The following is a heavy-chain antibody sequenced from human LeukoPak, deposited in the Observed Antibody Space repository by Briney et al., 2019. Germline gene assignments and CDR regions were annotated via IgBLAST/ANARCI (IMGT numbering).Heavy chain of an antibody. CDR2: MNPNSGNT. Sequence: GASVKVSCKASGYTFTSYDINWVRQATGQGLEWMGWMNPNSGNTGYAQKFQGRVTMTRNTSISTAYMELSSLRSGDTAVYYCARGPAVTMIVVVKDDAFDIWGQGTMVTVSS. D-gene: IGHD3-22*01. CDR1: GYTFTSYD. J-gene: IGHJ3*02. V-gene: IGHV1-8*01. CDR3: ARGPAVTMIVVVKDDAFDI.